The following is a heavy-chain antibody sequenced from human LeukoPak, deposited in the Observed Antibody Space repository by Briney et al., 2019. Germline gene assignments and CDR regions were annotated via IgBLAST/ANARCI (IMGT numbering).Heavy chain of an antibody. J-gene: IGHJ4*02. CDR3: AKDKENYGSGSYYDY. Sequence: GRSLRLSCAASGFTFSSYGMHWVRQAPGKGLEWVAVISYDGSKKYYADSVKGRFTISRDNSKNTLYLQMNSLRPEDTAVYYCAKDKENYGSGSYYDYWGQGTLVTVSS. V-gene: IGHV3-30*18. D-gene: IGHD3-10*01. CDR1: GFTFSSYG. CDR2: ISYDGSKK.